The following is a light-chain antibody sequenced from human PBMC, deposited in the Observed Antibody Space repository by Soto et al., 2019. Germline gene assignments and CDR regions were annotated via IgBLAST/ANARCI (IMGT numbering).Light chain of an antibody. J-gene: IGKJ2*01. V-gene: IGKV1-17*01. CDR2: AAS. CDR1: QGIRND. CDR3: LQHNTYPYS. Sequence: DIQMTQSPSSLPASVGDRVTIICRASQGIRNDLGWYQQKPGKAPKRLIYAASSLDGGVPSRFSGSGSGTQFTITIRSLQPGDFATYYCLQHNTYPYSFGQGTKLEIK.